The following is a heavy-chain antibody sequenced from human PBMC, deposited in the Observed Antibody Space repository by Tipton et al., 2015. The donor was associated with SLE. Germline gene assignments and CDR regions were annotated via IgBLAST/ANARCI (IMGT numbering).Heavy chain of an antibody. D-gene: IGHD2-8*02. CDR1: GFTFSSYA. J-gene: IGHJ4*02. CDR2: TSGRGGST. V-gene: IGHV3-23*01. Sequence: SLRLSCAASGFTFSSYAMSWVRQAPGKGLEWVSATSGRGGSTYYGDSGKGRFTISRDNSKNTLYLEMNSLRAEVTALYYCAEASGIVLVVYASCYFDDWGQGRLVSVSS. CDR3: AEASGIVLVVYASCYFDD.